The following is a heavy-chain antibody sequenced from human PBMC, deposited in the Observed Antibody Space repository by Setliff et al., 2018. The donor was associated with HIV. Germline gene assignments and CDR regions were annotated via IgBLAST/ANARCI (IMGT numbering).Heavy chain of an antibody. J-gene: IGHJ4*02. CDR1: GGSMSGYY. CDR3: ARAPSREVALDF. V-gene: IGHV4-59*01. D-gene: IGHD6-19*01. CDR2: IYYNGNT. Sequence: SETLSLTCTVSGGSMSGYYWNWIRQAPGKGLEWLGYIYYNGNTNYKPSLQSRVTLSLDTSNNQFSLNLKSMTAADTAVYYCARAPSREVALDFWGQGRLVTVSS.